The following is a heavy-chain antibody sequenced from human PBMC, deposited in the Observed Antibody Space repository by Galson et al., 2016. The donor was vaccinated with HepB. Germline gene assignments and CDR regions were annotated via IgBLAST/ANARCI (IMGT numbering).Heavy chain of an antibody. CDR2: ISWDAGTT. V-gene: IGHV3-43D*03. Sequence: SLRLSCAASGFSFQNYAMHWVRQAPGKGLEWVSLISWDAGTTYYVDSVKGRFTISRDSTKNSLYLQMNSLRPEDIAIYYCVKVGSAIAVTGYFDNWGQGTLVTVSS. D-gene: IGHD6-19*01. CDR1: GFSFQNYA. J-gene: IGHJ4*02. CDR3: VKVGSAIAVTGYFDN.